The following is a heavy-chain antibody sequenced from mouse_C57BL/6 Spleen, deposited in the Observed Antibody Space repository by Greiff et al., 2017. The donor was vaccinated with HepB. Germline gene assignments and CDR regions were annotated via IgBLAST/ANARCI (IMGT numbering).Heavy chain of an antibody. CDR2: ISYDGSN. J-gene: IGHJ2*01. V-gene: IGHV3-6*01. CDR1: GYSITSGYY. Sequence: ESGPGLVKPSQSLSLTCSVTGYSITSGYYWNWIRQFPGNKLEWMGYISYDGSNNYNPSLKNRISITRDTSKNQFFLKLNSVTTEDTATYYCARWGLSSGYFDYWGQGTTLTVSS. CDR3: ARWGLSSGYFDY. D-gene: IGHD2-13*01.